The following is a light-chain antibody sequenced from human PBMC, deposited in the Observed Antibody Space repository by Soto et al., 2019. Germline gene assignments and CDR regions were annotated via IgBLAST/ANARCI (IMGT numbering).Light chain of an antibody. Sequence: EIVMTQSPATLSVSPGERATLSCRASQSVSNSYLAWYQLRPGQAPRLLIYGASTRATGIPDRFSGSGSGKDFSLTIRGLKPEDFAVYYCQQYRMSPNTFGQGTRLEIK. CDR3: QQYRMSPNT. CDR2: GAS. J-gene: IGKJ5*01. V-gene: IGKV3-20*01. CDR1: QSVSNSY.